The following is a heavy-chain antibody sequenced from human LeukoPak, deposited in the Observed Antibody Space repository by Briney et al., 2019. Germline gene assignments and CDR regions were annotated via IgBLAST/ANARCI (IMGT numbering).Heavy chain of an antibody. J-gene: IGHJ5*02. Sequence: SETLSLTCSVSGGSISSHYWSWIRQPPGKGLEWIGYIYYSGGTNYKPSLKSRVTISVDTSKNQFSLKLSSVTAADTAVYYCATAAGGTFDPWGQGTLVTVSS. CDR1: GGSISSHY. CDR3: ATAAGGTFDP. D-gene: IGHD6-13*01. V-gene: IGHV4-59*11. CDR2: IYYSGGT.